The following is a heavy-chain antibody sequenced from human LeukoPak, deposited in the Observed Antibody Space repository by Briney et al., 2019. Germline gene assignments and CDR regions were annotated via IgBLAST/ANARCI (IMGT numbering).Heavy chain of an antibody. CDR2: ISAYNGNT. J-gene: IGHJ6*04. CDR3: ARDVGQGLWFGELLYELPSMDV. V-gene: IGHV1-18*01. CDR1: GYTFTSYG. Sequence: GASVKVSCKASGYTFTSYGISWVRQAPGQGLEWMGWISAYNGNTNYAQKLQGRVTMTTDTSTSTAYMELRSLRSDDTAVYYCARDVGQGLWFGELLYELPSMDVWGKGTTVTISS. D-gene: IGHD3-10*01.